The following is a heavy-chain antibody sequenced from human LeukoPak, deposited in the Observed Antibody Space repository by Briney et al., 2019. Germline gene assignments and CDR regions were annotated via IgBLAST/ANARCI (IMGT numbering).Heavy chain of an antibody. D-gene: IGHD2-2*01. CDR2: IYYSGST. J-gene: IGHJ1*01. CDR3: ARLSTGYFQH. V-gene: IGHV4-59*08. CDR1: GGSISSYY. Sequence: PSETLSLTCTVSGGSISSYYWSWIRQPPGKGLEWMGYIYYSGSTNYNPSLKSRVTISVDTSKNQFSLKLSSVTAADTAVYYCARLSTGYFQHWGQGTLVTVSS.